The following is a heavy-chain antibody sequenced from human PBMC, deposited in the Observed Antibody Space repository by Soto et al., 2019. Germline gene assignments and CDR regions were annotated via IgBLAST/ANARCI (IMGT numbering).Heavy chain of an antibody. D-gene: IGHD3-22*01. CDR2: IMPVFGRP. CDR1: GGPLSQNN. J-gene: IGHJ4*02. CDR3: ARQFDYDTSGYYYAY. Sequence: PVKGSRKASGGPLSQNNISWVRQAPGQGLEWMGGIMPVFGRPNYAQKFQGRVTITADEYTRTAYMELSRLKSDDTAVYYCARQFDYDTSGYYYAYWGQGTQVTVSS. V-gene: IGHV1-69*13.